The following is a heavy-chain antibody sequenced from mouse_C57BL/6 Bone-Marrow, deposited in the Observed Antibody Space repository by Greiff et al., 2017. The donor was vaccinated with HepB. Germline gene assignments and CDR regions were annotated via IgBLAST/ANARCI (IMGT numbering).Heavy chain of an antibody. CDR2: ISDGGSYT. CDR1: GFTFSSYA. CDR3: ASLITTVVGGHYAMDY. D-gene: IGHD1-1*01. V-gene: IGHV5-4*03. J-gene: IGHJ4*01. Sequence: EVKLVESGGGLVKPGGSLKLSCAASGFTFSSYAMSWVRQTPEKRLEWVATISDGGSYTYYPDNVKGRFTISRDNAKNNLYLQMSHLKSEDTAMYYCASLITTVVGGHYAMDYWGQGTSVTVSS.